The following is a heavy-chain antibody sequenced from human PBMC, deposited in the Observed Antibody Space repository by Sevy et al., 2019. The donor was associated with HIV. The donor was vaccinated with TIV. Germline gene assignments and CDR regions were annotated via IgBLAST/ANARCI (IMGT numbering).Heavy chain of an antibody. CDR3: AKGYYYDSSSYYY. J-gene: IGHJ4*02. V-gene: IGHV3-23*01. CDR1: GFTFSSYA. CDR2: ITDSGGST. Sequence: GGSLRLSCAASGFTFSSYAMSWVRQAPGKGLEWVSDITDSGGSTNYADSVKGRFAISRDSSKNTLYLQMNSLRAEDTAVYYCAKGYYYDSSSYYYWGQGTLVTVSS. D-gene: IGHD3-22*01.